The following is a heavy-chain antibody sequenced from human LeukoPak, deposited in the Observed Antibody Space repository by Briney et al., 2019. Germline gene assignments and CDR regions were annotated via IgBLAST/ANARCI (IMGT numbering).Heavy chain of an antibody. CDR2: INPSGGST. Sequence: PWASVKVSCKASGYTFTGYYMHWVRQAPGQGLEWMGIINPSGGSTSYAQKFQGRVTMTRDTSTSTVYMELSSLRSEDTAVYYCARAGEIMVILLPFDYWGQGTLVTVSS. D-gene: IGHD5-18*01. CDR1: GYTFTGYY. CDR3: ARAGEIMVILLPFDY. J-gene: IGHJ4*02. V-gene: IGHV1-46*01.